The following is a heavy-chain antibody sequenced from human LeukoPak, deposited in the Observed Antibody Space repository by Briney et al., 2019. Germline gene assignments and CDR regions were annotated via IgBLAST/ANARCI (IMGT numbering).Heavy chain of an antibody. Sequence: GGSLRLSCAASGFTFSSYSMNWVRQAPGKGLEWVSSISSSSSYIYYADSVKGRFTISRDNAKNSLYLQMNSLRAEDTAVYYCARVSFLGFGEFVDYGMDVWGQGTTVTVSS. CDR2: ISSSSSYI. CDR1: GFTFSSYS. D-gene: IGHD3-10*01. J-gene: IGHJ6*02. CDR3: ARVSFLGFGEFVDYGMDV. V-gene: IGHV3-21*03.